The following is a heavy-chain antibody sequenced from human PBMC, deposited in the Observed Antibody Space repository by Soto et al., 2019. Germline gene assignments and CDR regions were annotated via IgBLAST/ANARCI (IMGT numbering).Heavy chain of an antibody. V-gene: IGHV1-3*01. CDR2: INGVNGNT. Sequence: GASVKVSCKASGKTVPNYAIHWVRQAPGQRLEWMGWINGVNGNTYYSEHFQGRVTITRDTSTSTVYMQLSSLTSEDTAVYYCARCEHTMVSLDWGQGTLVTVS. D-gene: IGHD3-10*01. CDR1: GKTVPNYA. CDR3: ARCEHTMVSLD. J-gene: IGHJ4*02.